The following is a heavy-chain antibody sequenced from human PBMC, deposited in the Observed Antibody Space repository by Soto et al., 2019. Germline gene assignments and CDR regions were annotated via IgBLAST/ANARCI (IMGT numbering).Heavy chain of an antibody. CDR2: ISSSSSTI. J-gene: IGHJ4*02. CDR1: GFTFSSYS. V-gene: IGHV3-48*01. D-gene: IGHD4-17*01. CDR3: ARDQMGRGYGNYFCDY. Sequence: HPGGSLRLSCAASGFTFSSYSMNWVRQAPGKGLEWVSYISSSSSTIYYADSVKGRFTISRDNAKNSLYLQMNSLRAEDTAVYYCARDQMGRGYGNYFCDYWGQGPLVTVSS.